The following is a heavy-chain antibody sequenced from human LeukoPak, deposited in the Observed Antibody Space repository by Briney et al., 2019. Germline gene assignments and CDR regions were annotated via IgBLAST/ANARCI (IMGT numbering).Heavy chain of an antibody. D-gene: IGHD3-10*01. CDR3: ARHEAEEVRGVITY. CDR2: IYYRGST. Sequence: PSETLSLTCSVSGGSLSSSRYEWGWIRQPPGKGLEWIGRIYYRGSTDYNPSLKSRGTISVDTSKNQFSLKPSAVTAADTAMDYWARHEAEEVRGVITYWGQGNLVTVSS. V-gene: IGHV4-39*01. CDR1: GGSLSSSRYE. J-gene: IGHJ4*02.